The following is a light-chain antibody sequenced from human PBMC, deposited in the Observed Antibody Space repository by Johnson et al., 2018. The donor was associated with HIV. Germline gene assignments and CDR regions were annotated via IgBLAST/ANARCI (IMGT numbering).Light chain of an antibody. Sequence: QPVLTQPPSVSAAPGQKVTFSCSGSTSNIGNNDVSWYRHLPGTAPKLLIYDNYKRPSGIPDRFSGSKSGTSATLDITGLQTGDEADYYCGTWDSSLNAGVFGTGTRVTVL. CDR3: GTWDSSLNAGV. V-gene: IGLV1-51*01. J-gene: IGLJ1*01. CDR1: TSNIGNND. CDR2: DNY.